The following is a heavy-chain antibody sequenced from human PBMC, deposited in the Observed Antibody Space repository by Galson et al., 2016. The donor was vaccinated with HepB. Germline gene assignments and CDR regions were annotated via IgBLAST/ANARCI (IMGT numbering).Heavy chain of an antibody. Sequence: SETLSLTCTVSGGSISSSTYYWGWIRQPPGKGLEWLGSIYYSGTTYDNPSLKSRVTISVDTSKNQFSLKLSSVTAADTAVCYCARYSSGYRPSFDYWGQGTLVTVSS. D-gene: IGHD3-22*01. CDR3: ARYSSGYRPSFDY. CDR2: IYYSGTT. V-gene: IGHV4-39*01. J-gene: IGHJ4*02. CDR1: GGSISSSTYY.